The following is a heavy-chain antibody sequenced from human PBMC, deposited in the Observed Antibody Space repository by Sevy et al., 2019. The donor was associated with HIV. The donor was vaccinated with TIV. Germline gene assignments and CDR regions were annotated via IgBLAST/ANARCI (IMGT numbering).Heavy chain of an antibody. CDR1: GGSISSGDYY. V-gene: IGHV4-30-4*01. D-gene: IGHD5-12*01. CDR2: IYYSGST. J-gene: IGHJ4*02. CDR3: ARYIAGGYFDY. Sequence: SETLSLTCTVSGGSISSGDYYWSWIRQPPGKGLEWTGYIYYSGSTYYNPSLKSRVTISVDTSKNQFSLKLSSVTAADTAVYYCARYIAGGYFDYWGQGTLVTVSS.